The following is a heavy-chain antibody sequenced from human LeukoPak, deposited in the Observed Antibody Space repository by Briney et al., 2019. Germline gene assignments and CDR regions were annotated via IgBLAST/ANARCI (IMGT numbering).Heavy chain of an antibody. J-gene: IGHJ3*02. V-gene: IGHV3-15*01. Sequence: PGGSLRLSCAASGFTFSNYPMNWVRQAPGKGLEWVGRIKSKTDGGTTDYAAPVKGRFTISRDDSKNTLYLQMNSLKTEDTAVYYCTTDGSFDSSGYHPLDAFDIWGQGTMVTVSS. CDR2: IKSKTDGGTT. CDR3: TTDGSFDSSGYHPLDAFDI. D-gene: IGHD3-22*01. CDR1: GFTFSNYP.